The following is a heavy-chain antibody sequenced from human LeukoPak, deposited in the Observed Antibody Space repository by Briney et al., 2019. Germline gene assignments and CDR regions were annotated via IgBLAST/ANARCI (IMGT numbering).Heavy chain of an antibody. J-gene: IGHJ3*02. Sequence: GGSLRLSCAASGFTVGSNYMSWVRQAPGKGLEWVSVIYSGGSTYYADSVKGRFTISRHNSKNTLYLQMNSLRAEDTAEYYCARDFGRDAFDIWGQGTMVTVSS. CDR3: ARDFGRDAFDI. V-gene: IGHV3-53*04. CDR1: GFTVGSNY. CDR2: IYSGGST. D-gene: IGHD2-15*01.